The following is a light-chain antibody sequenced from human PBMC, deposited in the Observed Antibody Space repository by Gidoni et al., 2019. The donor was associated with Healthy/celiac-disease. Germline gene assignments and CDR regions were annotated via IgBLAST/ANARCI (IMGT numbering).Light chain of an antibody. CDR1: QSVSSSY. CDR3: QQYGSSPWT. J-gene: IGKJ1*01. Sequence: EIVLTQSPGTLSLSPGERATLSCRASQSVSSSYLAWYQQKPGQAPRLLIYGASSRATGIPDRFRGSGSGTDFTHTISRLEPEDFAVYYCQQYGSSPWTFGQGTKVKIK. V-gene: IGKV3-20*01. CDR2: GAS.